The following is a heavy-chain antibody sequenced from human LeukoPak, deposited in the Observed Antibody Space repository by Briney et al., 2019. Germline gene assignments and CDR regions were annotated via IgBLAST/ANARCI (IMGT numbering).Heavy chain of an antibody. D-gene: IGHD4-11*01. CDR3: AKGGHYSFFDY. J-gene: IGHJ4*02. V-gene: IGHV3-23*01. CDR2: ISGDGTET. Sequence: GGSLRLSCTASGFTFGDYAMTWVRQAPRKGLEWVSTISGDGTETFYADSVKGRFTISRDNSKNTHYLQMSSLRAEDTGIYYCAKGGHYSFFDYWGQGTLVTVSS. CDR1: GFTFGDYA.